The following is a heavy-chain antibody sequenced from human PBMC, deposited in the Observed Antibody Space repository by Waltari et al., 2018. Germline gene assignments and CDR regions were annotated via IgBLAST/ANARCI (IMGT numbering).Heavy chain of an antibody. CDR3: ARESGSYPEH. D-gene: IGHD1-26*01. CDR2: NETSGGT. J-gene: IGHJ1*01. Sequence: QVQLQESGPGLVKPSETLSLTCTVSGGSISSYYWSWIRQPAGKGLEWIGRNETSGGTNYDPSAKSRVTMSVDTSKNQCSLKLSSGTAADTAVYYCARESGSYPEHWGQGTLVTVSS. V-gene: IGHV4-4*07. CDR1: GGSISSYY.